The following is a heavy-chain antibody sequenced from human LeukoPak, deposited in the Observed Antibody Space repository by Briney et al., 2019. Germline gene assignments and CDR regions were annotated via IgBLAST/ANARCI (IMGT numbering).Heavy chain of an antibody. CDR3: ARFYYYGSGSYYNVNWFDP. D-gene: IGHD3-10*01. V-gene: IGHV4-59*01. CDR1: GGSINNYF. Sequence: SETLSLTCTVSGGSINNYFWSWIRQPPGKGLECIAYIYYSDSTNYKPSLKSRVTISVDTSKNQFSLKLSSATAADTAVYYCARFYYYGSGSYYNVNWFDPWGQGTLVTVSS. J-gene: IGHJ5*02. CDR2: IYYSDST.